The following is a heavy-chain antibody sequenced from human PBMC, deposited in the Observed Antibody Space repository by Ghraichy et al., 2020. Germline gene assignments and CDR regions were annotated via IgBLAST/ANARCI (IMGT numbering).Heavy chain of an antibody. CDR3: ARVLVPPGSRYFDL. CDR2: INHSGST. Sequence: GSLRLSCAVYGGSFSDYYWSWIRQPPGKGLEWIGEINHSGSTNYNPSLKSRVTISVDTSKNQFSLKLGSVTAADTAVYYCARVLVPPGSRYFDLWGRGTLVTVSS. D-gene: IGHD2-2*01. V-gene: IGHV4-34*01. CDR1: GGSFSDYY. J-gene: IGHJ2*01.